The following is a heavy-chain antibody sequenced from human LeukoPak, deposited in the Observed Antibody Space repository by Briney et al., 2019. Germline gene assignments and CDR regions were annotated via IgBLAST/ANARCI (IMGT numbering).Heavy chain of an antibody. CDR1: GGTFSSYA. V-gene: IGHV1-69*06. D-gene: IGHD5-18*01. J-gene: IGHJ6*03. CDR3: AREVVDTAMRPNLHSIVNYYYYYYMDV. CDR2: IIPIFGTA. Sequence: EASVKVSCKASGGTFSSYAISWVRQAPGQGLEWMGGIIPIFGTANYAQKFQGRVTITADKSTSTAYMELSSLRSEDTAVYYCAREVVDTAMRPNLHSIVNYYYYYYMDVWGKGTTVTVSS.